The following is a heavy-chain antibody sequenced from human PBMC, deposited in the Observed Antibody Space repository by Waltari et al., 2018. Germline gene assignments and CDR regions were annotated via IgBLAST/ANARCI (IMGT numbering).Heavy chain of an antibody. D-gene: IGHD5-12*01. CDR2: VSDSGTT. CDR1: GVSITSNRHY. J-gene: IGHJ3*01. CDR3: ATYIGASVGTAAFDV. V-gene: IGHV4-39*01. Sequence: QLQLQESGPRLVRPSETLSLICRVSGVSITSNRHYWAWIRQSPGQGLEWIGTVSDSGTTYIRPSVKSRVSVSRDTSKNQVSLLLGSVTAADMAVYYCATYIGASVGTAAFDVWGQGTMVTVSS.